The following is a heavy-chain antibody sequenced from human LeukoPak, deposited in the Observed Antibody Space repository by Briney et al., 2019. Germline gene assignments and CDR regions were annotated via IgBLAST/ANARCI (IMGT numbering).Heavy chain of an antibody. CDR1: GFTFSSYA. D-gene: IGHD3-22*01. Sequence: PGGSLRLSCAASGFTFSSYAMSWVRQAPGMGLEYIGSIYYSGSTYYNPSLKSRVTISVDTSKNQFSLKLSSVTAADTAVYYCARMPVSTSSPFDPWGQGTLVTVSS. CDR3: ARMPVSTSSPFDP. V-gene: IGHV4-38-2*01. CDR2: IYYSGST. J-gene: IGHJ5*02.